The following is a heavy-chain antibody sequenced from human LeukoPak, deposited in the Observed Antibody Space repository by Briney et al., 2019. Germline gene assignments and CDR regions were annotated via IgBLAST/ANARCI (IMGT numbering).Heavy chain of an antibody. D-gene: IGHD2-15*01. CDR2: INPSGGST. Sequence: ASVKVSCKASGYTFTGYYMHWVRQAPGQGLEWMGIINPSGGSTSYAQKFQGRVTMTRDMSTSTVYMELSSLRSEDTAVYYCAAYCSGGSCYLGDFDYWGQGTLVTVSS. J-gene: IGHJ4*02. V-gene: IGHV1-46*01. CDR3: AAYCSGGSCYLGDFDY. CDR1: GYTFTGYY.